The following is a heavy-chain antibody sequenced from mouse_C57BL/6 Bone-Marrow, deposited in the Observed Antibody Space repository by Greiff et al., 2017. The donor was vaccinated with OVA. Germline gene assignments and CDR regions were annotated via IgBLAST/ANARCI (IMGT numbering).Heavy chain of an antibody. D-gene: IGHD1-1*01. Sequence: EVKLVESGGGLVQPGGSLTLSCAASGFTFSDYYMYWVRQTPEKRLEWVAYISNGGGSTYYPATVKGRFTISRDNANHTLYLQMSRLKSEDTAMNYCARHSATVVDDIDVWGTGTSVTVSS. CDR3: ARHSATVVDDIDV. V-gene: IGHV5-12*01. CDR2: ISNGGGST. J-gene: IGHJ1*03. CDR1: GFTFSDYY.